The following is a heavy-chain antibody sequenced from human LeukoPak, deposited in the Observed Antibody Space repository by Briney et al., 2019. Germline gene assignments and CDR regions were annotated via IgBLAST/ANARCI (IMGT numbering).Heavy chain of an antibody. Sequence: PGGSLRLSCAASGFTFDDYGMSWVRQAPGKGLEWVSGINWNGGSTGYADSVKGRFTISRDNSKNTLFLQMNSLRDEDTALYYCAKDQGSSWYAYFDYWGQGTLVTVSS. V-gene: IGHV3-20*04. D-gene: IGHD6-13*01. CDR2: INWNGGST. CDR3: AKDQGSSWYAYFDY. J-gene: IGHJ4*02. CDR1: GFTFDDYG.